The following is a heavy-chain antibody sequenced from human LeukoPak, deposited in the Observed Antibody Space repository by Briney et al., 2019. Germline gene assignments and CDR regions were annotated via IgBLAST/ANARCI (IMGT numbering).Heavy chain of an antibody. CDR1: GFTFSSYA. CDR2: ISYDGSNK. D-gene: IGHD2-8*01. Sequence: GRSLRLSCAASGFTFSSYAMHWVRQAPGKGLEWVAVISYDGSNKYYADSVKGRFTISRDNSKNTLYLQMNSLRAEDTAVYYCAKDNANTYGHHDYWGQETLVIVSS. J-gene: IGHJ4*02. V-gene: IGHV3-30-3*01. CDR3: AKDNANTYGHHDY.